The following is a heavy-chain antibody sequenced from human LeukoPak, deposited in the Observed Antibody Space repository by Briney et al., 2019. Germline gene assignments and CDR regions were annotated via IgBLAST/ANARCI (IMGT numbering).Heavy chain of an antibody. CDR3: ATQQGYYYYMDV. Sequence: ASVKVSCKASGYTFTGYYMHWVRQAPGQGLEWMGWINPNSGGTNYAQKFQGRVTMTRDTSISTAYMELSRLRSDDTAVYYCATQQGYYYYMDVWGKGTTVTVSS. CDR2: INPNSGGT. V-gene: IGHV1-2*02. J-gene: IGHJ6*03. CDR1: GYTFTGYY.